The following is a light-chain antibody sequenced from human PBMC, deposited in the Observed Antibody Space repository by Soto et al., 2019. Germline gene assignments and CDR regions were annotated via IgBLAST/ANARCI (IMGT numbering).Light chain of an antibody. CDR1: SSNIGSYNL. CDR2: EGS. J-gene: IGLJ1*01. CDR3: CSFAGTGTQYV. V-gene: IGLV2-23*01. Sequence: QSALTQPASVSGSLGQSITISCIGTSSNIGSYNLVSWYQHQPGKAPKIMIFEGSKRPSGVSNRFSGSRSGNTASLTISGLXAXXEXXYYCCSFAGTGTQYVFGTGTKLTVL.